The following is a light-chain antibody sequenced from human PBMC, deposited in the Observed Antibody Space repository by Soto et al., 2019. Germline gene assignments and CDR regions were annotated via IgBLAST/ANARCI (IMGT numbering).Light chain of an antibody. CDR1: SSDVGASNY. V-gene: IGLV2-14*03. Sequence: QSALAQPASVSGSPGQSITISCTGTSSDVGASNYVSWYQQHPGKAPKLMIYHVTYRPSGVSNRYSGSKSGNSASLTISGLQAADEADYYCCSLTTSHTYVFGSGTKVTVL. J-gene: IGLJ1*01. CDR3: CSLTTSHTYV. CDR2: HVT.